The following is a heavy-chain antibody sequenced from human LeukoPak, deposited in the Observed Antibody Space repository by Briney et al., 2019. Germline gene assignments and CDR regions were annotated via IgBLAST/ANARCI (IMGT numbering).Heavy chain of an antibody. CDR2: ISYDGSNK. CDR1: GFAFSSYA. Sequence: GGSLRLSCAASGFAFSSYAMHWVRQAPGKGLEWVAVISYDGSNKYYADSVKGRFTISRDNSKNTLYLQMNSLRAEDTAVYYCARGGYYFDYWGREPWSPSPQ. D-gene: IGHD3-16*01. CDR3: ARGGYYFDY. V-gene: IGHV3-30*04. J-gene: IGHJ4*02.